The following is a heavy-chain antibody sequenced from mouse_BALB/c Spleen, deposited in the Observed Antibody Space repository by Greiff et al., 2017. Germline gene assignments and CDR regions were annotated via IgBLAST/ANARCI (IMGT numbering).Heavy chain of an antibody. CDR3: ARQGYGNYVGAMDY. V-gene: IGHV5-17*02. CDR2: ISSGSSTI. J-gene: IGHJ4*01. Sequence: EVQLVESGGGLVQPGGSRKLSCAASGFTFSSFGMHWVRQAPEKGLEWVAYISSGSSTIYYADTVKGRFTISRDNPKNTLFLQMTSLRSEDTAMYYCARQGYGNYVGAMDYWGQGTSVTVSS. D-gene: IGHD2-1*01. CDR1: GFTFSSFG.